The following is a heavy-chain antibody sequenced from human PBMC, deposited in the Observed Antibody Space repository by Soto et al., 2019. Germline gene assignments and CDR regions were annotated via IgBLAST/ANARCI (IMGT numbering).Heavy chain of an antibody. Sequence: ASVKVSCKASGYTFTSYAMHWVRQAPGQRLEWMGWISAGDGNTKYSQNLQGRVTITRVTSASTAYMELSSLRSEDTAVYYCARDRYCSSISCYGDAFDIWGQGTMVTVSS. CDR2: ISAGDGNT. J-gene: IGHJ3*02. D-gene: IGHD2-2*01. CDR3: ARDRYCSSISCYGDAFDI. V-gene: IGHV1-3*01. CDR1: GYTFTSYA.